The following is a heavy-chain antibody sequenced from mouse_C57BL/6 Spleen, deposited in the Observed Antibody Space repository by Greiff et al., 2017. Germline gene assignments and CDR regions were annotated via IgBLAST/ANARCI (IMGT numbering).Heavy chain of an antibody. CDR3: ARSTMVTRGWFAY. CDR1: GYTFTSYD. CDR2: IYPRDGST. D-gene: IGHD2-2*01. V-gene: IGHV1-85*01. J-gene: IGHJ3*01. Sequence: QVQLKESAPELVKPGASVKLSCKASGYTFTSYDINWVKQRPGQGLEWIGWIYPRDGSTKYNEKFKGKATLTVDTSSSTAYMELHSLTSEDSAVYFCARSTMVTRGWFAYWGQGTLVTVSA.